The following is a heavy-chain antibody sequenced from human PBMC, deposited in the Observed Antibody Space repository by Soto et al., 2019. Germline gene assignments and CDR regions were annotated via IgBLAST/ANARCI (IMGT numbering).Heavy chain of an antibody. J-gene: IGHJ5*02. Sequence: QVQLVQSGAEVKKPGASVKVSCKASGYSFSDYDINWVRQATGQGPEWMGWMNPNSGNTGYAQKFQGRVTMTENTFINTAYMELSSLGSEDTAVYYCARDNRYNWNDEGWFDPWGQGTLVTVSS. D-gene: IGHD1-20*01. CDR1: GYSFSDYD. V-gene: IGHV1-8*01. CDR2: MNPNSGNT. CDR3: ARDNRYNWNDEGWFDP.